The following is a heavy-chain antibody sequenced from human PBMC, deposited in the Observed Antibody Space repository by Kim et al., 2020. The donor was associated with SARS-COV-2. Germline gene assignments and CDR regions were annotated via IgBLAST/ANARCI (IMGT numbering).Heavy chain of an antibody. CDR2: NT. J-gene: IGHJ4*02. V-gene: IGHV1-3*01. Sequence: NTKSSQKFQGRVTITRDTSASTAYMELRSLRSEDKAVYYCARGLYYYDSTWGQGTLVTVSS. D-gene: IGHD3-22*01. CDR3: ARGLYYYDST.